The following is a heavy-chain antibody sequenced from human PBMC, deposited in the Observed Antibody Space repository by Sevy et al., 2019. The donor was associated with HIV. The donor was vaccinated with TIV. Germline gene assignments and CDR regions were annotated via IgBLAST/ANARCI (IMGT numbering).Heavy chain of an antibody. CDR2: IKHDGSEK. V-gene: IGHV3-7*03. J-gene: IGHJ4*02. CDR1: GFTFSSYW. D-gene: IGHD6-13*01. CDR3: ASWGLLGAAGLDS. Sequence: GGSLRLSCAASGFTFSSYWMSWVRQAPGKGLEWVATIKHDGSEKYYVDSVKGRFTISRDNAKNSLYLQMNGLRAEDTAVFYCASWGLLGAAGLDSWGQGTLVTVSS.